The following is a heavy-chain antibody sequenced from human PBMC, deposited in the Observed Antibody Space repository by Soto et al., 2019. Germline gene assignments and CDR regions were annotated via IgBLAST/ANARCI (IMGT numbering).Heavy chain of an antibody. V-gene: IGHV4-31*08. CDR1: GGSVSSGRYY. Sequence: QVQLQESGPGLLKPSETLSLTCSVSGGSVSSGRYYWSWVRQHPGKGLEWIGYIHHSGTTDYNPYLIYPPLISKNNIQNLFSPTLGSETAADNPVYYYPPIPTSPAHTRDNFDVWGQGTEVTVSS. CDR3: PPIPTSPAHTRDNFDV. J-gene: IGHJ3*01. CDR2: IHHSGTT.